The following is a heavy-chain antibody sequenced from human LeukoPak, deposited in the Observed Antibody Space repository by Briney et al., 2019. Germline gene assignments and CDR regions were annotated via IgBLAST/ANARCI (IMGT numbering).Heavy chain of an antibody. CDR1: GGSVRTYY. V-gene: IGHV4-59*02. Sequence: PSETLSLTCTVSGGSVRTYYRSWIRQPPGKGLEWIGYIYYSGSNNYNPSLKSRVTISVDTSKNQFSLKLSSVTTADTAVYYCAKDVRYYGMDVWGQGTTVTVSS. CDR3: AKDVRYYGMDV. CDR2: IYYSGSN. J-gene: IGHJ6*02.